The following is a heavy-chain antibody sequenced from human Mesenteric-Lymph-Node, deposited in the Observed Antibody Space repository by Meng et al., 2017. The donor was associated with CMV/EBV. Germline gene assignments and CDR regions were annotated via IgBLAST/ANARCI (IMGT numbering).Heavy chain of an antibody. V-gene: IGHV3-30*02. Sequence: FSDYGMHWVRQAQGKGLEWVAFIRSDGTNENYADSVKGRFTISRDNSRNTLYLQMNSLRPEDTAVYYCPKAPRKDSYESSGYYSWFGPWGQGTLVTVSS. CDR1: FSDYG. CDR3: PKAPRKDSYESSGYYSWFGP. J-gene: IGHJ5*02. CDR2: IRSDGTNE. D-gene: IGHD3-22*01.